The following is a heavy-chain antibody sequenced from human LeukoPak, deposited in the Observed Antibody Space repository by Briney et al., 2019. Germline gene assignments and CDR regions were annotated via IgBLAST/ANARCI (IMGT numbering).Heavy chain of an antibody. CDR1: GFTFSDYY. CDR2: ISSSGSTI. CDR3: ARDQRGYDFWRNYYYYMDV. D-gene: IGHD3-3*01. V-gene: IGHV3-11*01. J-gene: IGHJ6*03. Sequence: GGPLRLSCAASGFTFSDYYMSWIRQAPGKALEWVSYISSSGSTIYYADSVKGRFTISRDNAKNSLYLQMNSLRAEDTAVYYCARDQRGYDFWRNYYYYMDVWGKGTTVTVSS.